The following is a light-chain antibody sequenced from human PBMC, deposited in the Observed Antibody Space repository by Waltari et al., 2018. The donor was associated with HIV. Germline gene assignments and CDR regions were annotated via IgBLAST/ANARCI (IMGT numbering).Light chain of an antibody. CDR1: SSDVGGYEY. CDR3: ASYGDTNRVL. J-gene: IGLJ6*01. Sequence: QSALTQPPSASGSLGQSVTISCTGTSSDVGGYEYVSWYQHHPDKAPKLIIYEVNKRPSVVPDRLSGSKSDNTAALNVAGLQDDDEAHYYCASYGDTNRVLFGGGTRVTVL. V-gene: IGLV2-8*01. CDR2: EVN.